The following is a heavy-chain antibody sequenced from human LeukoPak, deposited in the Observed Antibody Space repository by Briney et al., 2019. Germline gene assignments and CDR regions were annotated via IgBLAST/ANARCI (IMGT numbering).Heavy chain of an antibody. CDR2: TYYRSKWHN. Sequence: SQTLSLTRAISGDSVSSNSAAWNWIRQSPSRGLEWLGRTYYRSKWHNDYAISVKSRITINPDTSKNQISLQMKSVTPEDTAVYFCVRDTPGDKKEIRGGYLGAVIRLNYFLMDVWGQGTTVIVSS. V-gene: IGHV6-1*01. CDR1: GDSVSSNSAA. CDR3: VRDTPGDKKEIRGGYLGAVIRLNYFLMDV. D-gene: IGHD3-16*01. J-gene: IGHJ6*02.